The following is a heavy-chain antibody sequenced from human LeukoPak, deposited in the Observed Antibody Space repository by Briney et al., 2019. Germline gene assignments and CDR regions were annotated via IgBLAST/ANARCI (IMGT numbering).Heavy chain of an antibody. CDR3: ARNRCCSTSCYWDY. Sequence: GGSLRLPCAASGFTFSSYEINWVRQAPGKGREWLSYISSSGRTTYNADSVKGRLTIARDNAKNSLYLQINSLRAEDTAFYYCARNRCCSTSCYWDYWGQGTLVTVSS. D-gene: IGHD2-2*01. J-gene: IGHJ4*02. V-gene: IGHV3-48*03. CDR2: ISSSGRTT. CDR1: GFTFSSYE.